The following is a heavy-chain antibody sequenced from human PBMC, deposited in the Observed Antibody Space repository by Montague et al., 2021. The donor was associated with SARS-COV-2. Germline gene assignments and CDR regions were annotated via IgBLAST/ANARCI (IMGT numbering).Heavy chain of an antibody. CDR1: GDSVSSDPAA. V-gene: IGHV6-1*01. CDR3: ARDGDYGGTWYSFLQN. J-gene: IGHJ1*01. Sequence: CAISGDSVSSDPAAWHWIRQSPSRGLEWLGRTFYRSQWHTDSAASVRSRISFSGDISKNQFSLHLNSVTPEDTAIYYCARDGDYGGTWYSFLQNRGQGTLVIVSS. D-gene: IGHD4-17*01. CDR2: TFYRSQWHT.